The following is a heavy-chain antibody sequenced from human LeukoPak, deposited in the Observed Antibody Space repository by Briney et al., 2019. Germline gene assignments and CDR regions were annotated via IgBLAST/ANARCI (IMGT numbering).Heavy chain of an antibody. Sequence: GESLKISCKGFGYSFTSYWIGWVRQMPGKGLEWMGIIYPGDSDTGYSPSFQGQVTIPADKSISTAYLQWSSLKASDTAMYYCARPSPATGYCSSTSCKAAFDIWGQGTMVTVSS. J-gene: IGHJ3*02. CDR1: GYSFTSYW. V-gene: IGHV5-51*01. CDR2: IYPGDSDT. CDR3: ARPSPATGYCSSTSCKAAFDI. D-gene: IGHD2-2*03.